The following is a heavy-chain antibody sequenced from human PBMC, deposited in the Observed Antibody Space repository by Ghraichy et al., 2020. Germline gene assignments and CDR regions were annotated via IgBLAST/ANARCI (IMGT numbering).Heavy chain of an antibody. V-gene: IGHV4-34*01. Sequence: SETLSLTCAVYGGSFSGYYWSWIRQPPGKGLEWIGEINHSGSTNYNPSLKSRVTISVDTSKNQFSLKLSSVTAADTAVYYCARRHYYDSSGHNTSFDYWGQGTLVTVSS. J-gene: IGHJ4*02. CDR1: GGSFSGYY. CDR3: ARRHYYDSSGHNTSFDY. D-gene: IGHD3-22*01. CDR2: INHSGST.